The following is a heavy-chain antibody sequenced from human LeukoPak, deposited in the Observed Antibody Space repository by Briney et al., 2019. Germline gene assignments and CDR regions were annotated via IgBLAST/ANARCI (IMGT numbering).Heavy chain of an antibody. D-gene: IGHD2-2*01. CDR2: IYYSGST. CDR3: ARDRVPEDIVVVPAAMRPSDYYYYYGMDV. J-gene: IGHJ6*04. Sequence: SETLSLTCTVSGGSISSYYWSWIRQPPGKGLEWIGYIYYSGSTNYNPSLKSRVTISVDTSKNQSSLKLSSVTAADTAVYYCARDRVPEDIVVVPAAMRPSDYYYYYGMDVWGKGTTVTVSS. CDR1: GGSISSYY. V-gene: IGHV4-59*01.